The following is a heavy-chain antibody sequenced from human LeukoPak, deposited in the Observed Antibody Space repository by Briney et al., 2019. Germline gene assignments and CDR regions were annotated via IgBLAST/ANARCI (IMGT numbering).Heavy chain of an antibody. Sequence: PSETLSLTCTVSGGSISSGGYYWSWIRQHPGKGLEWIGHIYYSGSTYYNPSLKSRVTISVDTSKNQFSLKLSSVTAADTAVYYCARGGIQLSLYFDYWGQGTLVTVSS. D-gene: IGHD5-18*01. V-gene: IGHV4-31*03. CDR1: GGSISSGGYY. CDR2: IYYSGST. CDR3: ARGGIQLSLYFDY. J-gene: IGHJ4*02.